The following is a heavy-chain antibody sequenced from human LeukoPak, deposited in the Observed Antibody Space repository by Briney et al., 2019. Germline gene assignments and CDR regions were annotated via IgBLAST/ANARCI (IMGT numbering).Heavy chain of an antibody. CDR3: ARARGYYDSSGYYYDY. V-gene: IGHV3-74*01. CDR2: INSDGSST. Sequence: GGSLRLSCAASGFTFSSYWMHWVRQAPGKGPVWVSRINSDGSSTSYADSVKGRFTISRDNAKNTLYLQMNSLRAEDTAVYYCARARGYYDSSGYYYDYWGQGTLVTVSS. CDR1: GFTFSSYW. J-gene: IGHJ4*02. D-gene: IGHD3-22*01.